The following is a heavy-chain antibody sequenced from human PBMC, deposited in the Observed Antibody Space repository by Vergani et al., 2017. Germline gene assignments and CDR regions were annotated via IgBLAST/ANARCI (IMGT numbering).Heavy chain of an antibody. J-gene: IGHJ5*02. CDR2: IHYSENT. CDR1: FDSIRNLY. V-gene: IGHV4-59*11. D-gene: IGHD6-19*01. CDR3: ASDTHSGQRADR. Sequence: QVQLQESGPGLVKSSETLSLTCSVSFDSIRNLYCNWMRQPPGKRLEWIGSIHYSENTNYNPSLKTRVTISVDTSKNQFSLTLTSVTAADTAVYYCASDTHSGQRADRWGQGILVTVTS.